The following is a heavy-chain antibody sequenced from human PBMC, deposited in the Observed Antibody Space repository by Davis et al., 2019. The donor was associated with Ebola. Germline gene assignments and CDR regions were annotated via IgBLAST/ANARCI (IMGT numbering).Heavy chain of an antibody. J-gene: IGHJ4*02. V-gene: IGHV4-59*08. CDR1: GGSISSYY. Sequence: PSETLSLTCTVSGGSISSYYWTWIRQPPGKGLEWIGYMYYSGSTNYNPSLKSRVTISVDTSKNQFSLKLSSVTAADTAVYYCARGCCGGDYDSDPIPDYWGQGTLVTVSS. CDR2: MYYSGST. D-gene: IGHD2-21*02. CDR3: ARGCCGGDYDSDPIPDY.